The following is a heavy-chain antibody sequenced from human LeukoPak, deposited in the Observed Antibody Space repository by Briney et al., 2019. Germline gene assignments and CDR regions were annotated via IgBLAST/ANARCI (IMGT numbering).Heavy chain of an antibody. J-gene: IGHJ4*02. V-gene: IGHV5-51*01. CDR3: ARLSSGYYYDSSGYYYFDY. Sequence: GESLKISCKGSGYSFTSYWIGWVRQMPGKGLEWMGIIYPGDSDTRCSPSFQGQVTISADKSISTAYLQWSSLKASDTAMYYCARLSSGYYYDSSGYYYFDYWGQGTLVTVSS. CDR1: GYSFTSYW. CDR2: IYPGDSDT. D-gene: IGHD3-22*01.